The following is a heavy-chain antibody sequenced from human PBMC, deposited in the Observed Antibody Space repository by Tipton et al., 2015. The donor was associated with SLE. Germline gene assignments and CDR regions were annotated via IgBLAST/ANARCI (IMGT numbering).Heavy chain of an antibody. V-gene: IGHV4-38-2*02. D-gene: IGHD3-10*01. CDR1: GYSISSGYY. CDR2: INHIGST. CDR3: AREGRGGWYFDL. J-gene: IGHJ2*01. Sequence: TLSLTCAVSGYSISSGYYWGWIRQPPGKGLEWIGEINHIGSTNYNPSLKSRVTISVDTSKNQFSLKLSSVTAADTAVYYCAREGRGGWYFDLWGRGTLVTVSS.